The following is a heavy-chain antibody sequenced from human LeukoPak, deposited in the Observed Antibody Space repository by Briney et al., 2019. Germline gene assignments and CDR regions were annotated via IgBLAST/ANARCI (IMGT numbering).Heavy chain of an antibody. CDR2: ISAYNGNT. D-gene: IGHD2-8*01. Sequence: ASVKVSCKASGGTFSSYAISWVRQAPGQGLEWMGWISAYNGNTNYAQKLQGRVTMTTDTSTSTAYMELRSLRSDDTAVYYCARVTDAQGDYWGQGTLVTVSS. CDR1: GGTFSSYA. V-gene: IGHV1-18*01. J-gene: IGHJ4*02. CDR3: ARVTDAQGDY.